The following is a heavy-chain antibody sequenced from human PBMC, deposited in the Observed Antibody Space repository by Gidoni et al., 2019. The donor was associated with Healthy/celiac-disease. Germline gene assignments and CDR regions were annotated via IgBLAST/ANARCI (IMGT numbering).Heavy chain of an antibody. V-gene: IGHV4-59*01. CDR3: ARVLLWFGDQRKTYYYYGMDV. D-gene: IGHD3-10*01. CDR1: GGSISSYY. CDR2: IYYSGST. Sequence: QVQLQESGPGLVKPSETLSLTCTVSGGSISSYYWSWIRQPPGKGLEWIGYIYYSGSTNYNPSLKSRVTISVDTSKNQFSLKLSSVTAADTAVYYCARVLLWFGDQRKTYYYYGMDVWGQGTTVTVSS. J-gene: IGHJ6*02.